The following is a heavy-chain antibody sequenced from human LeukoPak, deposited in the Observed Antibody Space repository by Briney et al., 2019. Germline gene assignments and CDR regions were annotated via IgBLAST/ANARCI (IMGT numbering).Heavy chain of an antibody. CDR3: ARHEFGGYGLFDS. J-gene: IGHJ4*02. CDR1: GGSISSYY. D-gene: IGHD5-12*01. V-gene: IGHV4-59*08. Sequence: PSETLSLTCTVSGGSISSYYWSWIRQPPGKGLEWIGYIYYSGSTYYNPSLKSRVTISVDTSKNQFSLKLGSVTAADTAVYYCARHEFGGYGLFDSWGQGTLVTVSS. CDR2: IYYSGST.